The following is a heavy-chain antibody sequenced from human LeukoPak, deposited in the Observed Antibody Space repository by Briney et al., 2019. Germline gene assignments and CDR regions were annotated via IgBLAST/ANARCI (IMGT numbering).Heavy chain of an antibody. CDR3: ARDQEAFDY. CDR1: GYTFTGYY. V-gene: IGHV1-46*01. J-gene: IGHJ4*02. CDR2: IYPRDGST. Sequence: ASVKVSCKASGYTFTGYYMHWVRQAPGQGLEWMGMIYPRDGSTSYAQKFQGRVTVTRDTSTSTVRMELSGLRSEDTAVYYCARDQEAFDYWGQGTLVTVSS.